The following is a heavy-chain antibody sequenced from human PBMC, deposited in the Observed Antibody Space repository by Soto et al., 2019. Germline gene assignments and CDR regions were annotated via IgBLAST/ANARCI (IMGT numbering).Heavy chain of an antibody. D-gene: IGHD6-13*01. V-gene: IGHV4-34*01. J-gene: IGHJ2*01. CDR2: INHSGST. Sequence: QVQLQQWGAGLLKPSETLSLTRAVYGGSFSGYYWSWIRQPPGKGLEWIGEINHSGSTNYNPSLKSRVTISVDTSKNQFSLKLSSVTAADTAVYYCGSSLRYFDLWGRGTLVTVSS. CDR1: GGSFSGYY. CDR3: GSSLRYFDL.